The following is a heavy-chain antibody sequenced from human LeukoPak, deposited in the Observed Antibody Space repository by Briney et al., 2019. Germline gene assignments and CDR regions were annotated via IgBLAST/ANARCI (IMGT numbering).Heavy chain of an antibody. Sequence: PGGSLRLSCAASGFMFSNYGMQWVRQAPGKGLEWVAVISYDGSNKYYADSVKGRFTISRDNSKNTLYLQMNSLRVEDTAMYYCATISDLLYYFDSWGQGTLVTVSS. CDR3: ATISDLLYYFDS. CDR1: GFMFSNYG. J-gene: IGHJ4*02. V-gene: IGHV3-30*03. CDR2: ISYDGSNK.